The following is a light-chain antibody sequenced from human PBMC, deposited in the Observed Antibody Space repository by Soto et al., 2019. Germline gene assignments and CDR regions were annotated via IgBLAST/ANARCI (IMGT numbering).Light chain of an antibody. CDR3: QQYGSSPPYT. Sequence: EIVLTQSPGSLSLSPGERATLSCRASQTVSGNYLAWYQQKPAQSPRLLIYGSSDRATGIPDRFSGSGSGTDFTLTINSVETEDFAVYYCQQYGSSPPYTFGQGTTLEI. CDR2: GSS. V-gene: IGKV3-20*01. CDR1: QTVSGNY. J-gene: IGKJ2*01.